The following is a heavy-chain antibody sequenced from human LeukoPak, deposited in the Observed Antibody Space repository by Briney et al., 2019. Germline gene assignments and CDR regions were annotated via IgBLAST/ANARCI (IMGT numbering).Heavy chain of an antibody. CDR3: ARGTIAVAGTGWFDP. CDR1: GFTFSSYE. V-gene: IGHV3-48*03. CDR2: ISSSGSTI. D-gene: IGHD6-19*01. J-gene: IGHJ5*02. Sequence: GGSLRLSCAASGFTFSSYEMNWVRQAPGKGLEWVSYISSSGSTIYYADSVKGRFTISRDNAKNSLHLQMNSLRAEDTAVYYCARGTIAVAGTGWFDPWGQGTLVTVSS.